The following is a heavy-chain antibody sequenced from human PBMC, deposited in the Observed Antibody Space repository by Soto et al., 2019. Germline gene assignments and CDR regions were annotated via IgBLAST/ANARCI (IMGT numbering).Heavy chain of an antibody. V-gene: IGHV3-23*01. CDR1: GFTLSMSA. D-gene: IGHD3-16*02. CDR3: AKDRGIIVKAGDAFDV. J-gene: IGHJ3*01. CDR2: ISDSGDRT. Sequence: GGSLRLSCASSGFTLSMSAVNWVRQAPGKGLEWVSYISDSGDRTYYADSVKGRFTISRDRSKNTVSLQMDSLRAEDTAVYYCAKDRGIIVKAGDAFDVWGQGTKVTVSS.